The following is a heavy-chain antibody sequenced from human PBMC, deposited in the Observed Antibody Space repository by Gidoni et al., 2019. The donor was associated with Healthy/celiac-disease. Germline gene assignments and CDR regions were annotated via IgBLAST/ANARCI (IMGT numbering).Heavy chain of an antibody. D-gene: IGHD3-3*01. Sequence: QVQLVESGGGVVQPGRSLRLSCAASGFTFSSYAMHWVRQAPGKGLEWVAVISYDGSNKYYADSGKGRFTISRDNSKNTLYLQMNSLRAEDTAVYYCARGAVLRFLEWFEGWFDPWGQGTLVTVSS. V-gene: IGHV3-30*04. CDR2: ISYDGSNK. CDR3: ARGAVLRFLEWFEGWFDP. J-gene: IGHJ5*02. CDR1: GFTFSSYA.